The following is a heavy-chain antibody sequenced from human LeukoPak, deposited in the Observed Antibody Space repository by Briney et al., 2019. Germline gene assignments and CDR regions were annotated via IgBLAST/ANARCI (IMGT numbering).Heavy chain of an antibody. CDR1: GYNFPDYF. CDR2: INPNGGDT. J-gene: IGHJ4*02. V-gene: IGHV1-2*06. D-gene: IGHD2-2*01. CDR3: VRVGFTTSWSNFDY. Sequence: GASVKVACKAAGYNFPDYFMHWVRQAPGQGLEWMGRINPNGGDTNYAQKFQGRVTMASDTSISTAYMELNSLMSDDTAVYYCVRVGFTTSWSNFDYWGQGTLVTVSS.